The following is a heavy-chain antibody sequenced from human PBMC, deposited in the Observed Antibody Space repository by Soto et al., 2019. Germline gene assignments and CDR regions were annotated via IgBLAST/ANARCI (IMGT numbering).Heavy chain of an antibody. V-gene: IGHV4-4*07. CDR3: ARDFDVNTALDYWYFDL. CDR1: GGSTSGKY. Sequence: QVHLQESGPGVVKASETLSLTCSLSGGSTSGKYWSWIRQSAGKGLEWIGRIYSSGRTHYTPSLGSRVSMSVDQNSFSLRLTSVTAADTAIYYCARDFDVNTALDYWYFDLWGRGTQVSVSS. CDR2: IYSSGRT. D-gene: IGHD3-9*01. J-gene: IGHJ2*01.